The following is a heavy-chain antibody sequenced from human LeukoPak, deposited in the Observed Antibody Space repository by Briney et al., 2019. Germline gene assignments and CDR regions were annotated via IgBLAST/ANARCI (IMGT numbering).Heavy chain of an antibody. D-gene: IGHD3-3*02. Sequence: SETLSLTCTVSGGSISSYYWSWIRQPPGKGLEWIGYIYYSGSTNYNPSLKSRVTISVDTSKNQLSLKLSSVTAADTAVYYCARVTPAFSELYYFDYWGQGTLVTVSS. CDR2: IYYSGST. CDR1: GGSISSYY. V-gene: IGHV4-59*01. CDR3: ARVTPAFSELYYFDY. J-gene: IGHJ4*02.